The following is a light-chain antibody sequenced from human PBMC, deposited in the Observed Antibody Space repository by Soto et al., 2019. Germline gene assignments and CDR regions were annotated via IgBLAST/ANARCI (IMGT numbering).Light chain of an antibody. CDR1: QSFLYSSNNKNY. J-gene: IGKJ5*01. CDR3: QQYYSTPPT. CDR2: WAS. Sequence: DIVIAHSPDSLSLSLCERATINCKSSQSFLYSSNNKNYLAWYQQKPGQPPKLLIYWASTRESGVPDRFSGSGSGTDFTLTISSLQAEDVAVYYCQQYYSTPPTFGQGTRLEIK. V-gene: IGKV4-1*01.